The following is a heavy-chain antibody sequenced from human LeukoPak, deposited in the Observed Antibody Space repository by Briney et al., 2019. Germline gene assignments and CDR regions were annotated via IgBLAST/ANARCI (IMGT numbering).Heavy chain of an antibody. CDR1: GGSISSGGYY. J-gene: IGHJ5*02. Sequence: SETLSLTCTVSGGSISSGGYYWSWIRQHPGKGLEWIGHIYYSGSTYYNPSLKSRVTISVDTSKNQFSLKLSSVTAADTAVYYCARTPLGWFDPWGQGTLVTVSS. V-gene: IGHV4-31*03. D-gene: IGHD3-16*01. CDR3: ARTPLGWFDP. CDR2: IYYSGST.